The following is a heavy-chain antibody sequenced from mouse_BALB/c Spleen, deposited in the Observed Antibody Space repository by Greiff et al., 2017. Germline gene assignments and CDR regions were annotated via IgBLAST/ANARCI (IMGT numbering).Heavy chain of an antibody. D-gene: IGHD2-4*01. Sequence: EVKLMESGGGLVKPGGSLKLSCAASGFTFSSYAMSWVRQTPEKRLEWVASISSGGSTYYPDSVKGRFTFSRDNARNILYLQMSSLRSEDTAMYYCARGGLRPYAMDYWGQGTSVTVSS. V-gene: IGHV5-6-5*01. J-gene: IGHJ4*01. CDR3: ARGGLRPYAMDY. CDR1: GFTFSSYA. CDR2: ISSGGST.